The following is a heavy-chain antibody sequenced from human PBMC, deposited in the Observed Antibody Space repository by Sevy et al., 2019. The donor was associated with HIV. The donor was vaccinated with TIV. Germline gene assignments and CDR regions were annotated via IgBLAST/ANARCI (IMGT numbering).Heavy chain of an antibody. CDR3: AHNGRDSYYRGIV. V-gene: IGHV2-5*02. Sequence: SGPTLVNPTQTLTLTCTLSGLSLSTRGVGVGWIRQPPGKALEWLALIYWDDVTYYMPSLRSRLTITRDTSENQVVVLTMTNMDPVDTATYYCAHNGRDSYYRGIVWGQGALVTVSS. J-gene: IGHJ4*02. CDR2: IYWDDVT. CDR1: GLSLSTRGVG. D-gene: IGHD1-26*01.